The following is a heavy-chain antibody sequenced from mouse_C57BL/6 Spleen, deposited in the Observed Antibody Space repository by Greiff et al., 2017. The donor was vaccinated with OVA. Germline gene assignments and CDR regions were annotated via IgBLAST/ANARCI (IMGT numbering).Heavy chain of an antibody. J-gene: IGHJ1*03. CDR3: ARHEKIYYDYDYWYFDV. CDR2: FYPGSGSI. CDR1: GYTFTEYT. D-gene: IGHD2-4*01. V-gene: IGHV1-62-2*01. Sequence: QVQLKESGAELVKPGASVKLSCKASGYTFTEYTIHWVKQRPGQGLEWIGWFYPGSGSIKYNEKFKDKATLTADKSSSTVYMELSRLTSEDSAVYFCARHEKIYYDYDYWYFDVWGTGTTVTVSS.